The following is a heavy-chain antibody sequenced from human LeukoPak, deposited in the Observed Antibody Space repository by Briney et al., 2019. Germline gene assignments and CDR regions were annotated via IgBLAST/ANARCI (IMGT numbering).Heavy chain of an antibody. Sequence: SETLSLTCTVSGGSIRSSYYYWGWIRQPPGKGLEWIGSIYDSGSTYYNPSLKSRVTISVDTSKNQFSLKLNSVTAADTAVYYCARSSRGTSDYYGMDVWGQGTTVTVSS. CDR1: GGSIRSSYYY. CDR3: ARSSRGTSDYYGMDV. V-gene: IGHV4-39*01. CDR2: IYDSGST. J-gene: IGHJ6*02. D-gene: IGHD1-1*01.